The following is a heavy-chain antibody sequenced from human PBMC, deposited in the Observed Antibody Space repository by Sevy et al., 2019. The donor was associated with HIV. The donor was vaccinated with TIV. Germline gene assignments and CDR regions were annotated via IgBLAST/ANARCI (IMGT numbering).Heavy chain of an antibody. J-gene: IGHJ6*02. CDR1: GFTFSSYS. CDR2: ISSSSSTI. Sequence: GGSLRLSCAASGFTFSSYSMNWVRQAPGKGLEWVSYISSSSSTIYYADSVKGRFTISRDNAKNSLYLQMNSLRDEDTAVYYCARGNWNYAPYYYGMDVWGQGTTVTLSS. V-gene: IGHV3-48*02. D-gene: IGHD1-7*01. CDR3: ARGNWNYAPYYYGMDV.